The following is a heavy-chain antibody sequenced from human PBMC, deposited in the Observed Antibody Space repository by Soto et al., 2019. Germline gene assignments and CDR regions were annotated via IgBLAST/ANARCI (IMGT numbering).Heavy chain of an antibody. V-gene: IGHV4-39*01. J-gene: IGHJ4*02. D-gene: IGHD3-22*01. CDR1: GGSISSSSYY. CDR3: ARHLYWLDSSGYFDY. Sequence: SETLSLTCTVSGGSISSSSYYWGWIRQPPGKGLEWIGSIYYSGSTYYNPSLKSRVTISVDTSKNQFSLKLSSVTAADTAVYYCARHLYWLDSSGYFDYWGQGTLVTVSS. CDR2: IYYSGST.